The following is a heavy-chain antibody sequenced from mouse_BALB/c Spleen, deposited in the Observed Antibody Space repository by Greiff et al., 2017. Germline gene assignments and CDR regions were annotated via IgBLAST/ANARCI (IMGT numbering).Heavy chain of an antibody. CDR2: ISDGGSYT. J-gene: IGHJ4*01. Sequence: EVKLVESGGGLVKPGGSLKLSCAASGFTFSDYYMYWVRQTPEKRLEWVATISDGGSYTYYPDSVKGRFTISRDNAKNNLYLQMSSLKSEDTAMYYCARATARATPYYAMDYWGQGTSVTVSS. D-gene: IGHD3-1*01. V-gene: IGHV5-4*02. CDR1: GFTFSDYY. CDR3: ARATARATPYYAMDY.